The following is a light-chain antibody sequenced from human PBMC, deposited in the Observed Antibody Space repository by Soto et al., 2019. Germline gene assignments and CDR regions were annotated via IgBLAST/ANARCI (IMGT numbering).Light chain of an antibody. V-gene: IGKV3D-20*02. CDR3: QQRSNWLT. CDR1: QSVSSTY. CDR2: GAS. Sequence: EIVLTQSPGTLSLSPGERATLSCRASQSVSSTYLAWYQQKPGQAPRLLIHGASSRATGIPDRFSGSGSGTDFTLTISSLEPEDFAVYYCQQRSNWLTFGQGTRLEIK. J-gene: IGKJ5*01.